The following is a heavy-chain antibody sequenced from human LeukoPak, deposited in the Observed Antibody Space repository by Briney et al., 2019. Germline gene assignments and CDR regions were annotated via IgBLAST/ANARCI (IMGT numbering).Heavy chain of an antibody. Sequence: PSETLSLTCTVSGGSISSSSYYWGWIRQPPGKGLEWIGSIYYSGSTYYNPSLKSRVTISVDTSKNQFSLKLSSVTAADTAVYYCARVPLSYDSSGYINWFDPWGQGTLVTVSS. CDR1: GGSISSSSYY. J-gene: IGHJ5*02. CDR2: IYYSGST. D-gene: IGHD3-22*01. CDR3: ARVPLSYDSSGYINWFDP. V-gene: IGHV4-39*01.